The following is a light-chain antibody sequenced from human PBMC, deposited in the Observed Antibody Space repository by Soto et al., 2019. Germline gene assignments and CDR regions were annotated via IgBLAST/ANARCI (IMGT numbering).Light chain of an antibody. CDR1: QSVNSY. CDR3: QQRSNWPLT. Sequence: EIVLTQSPATLSLSPGERAPLSCGASQSVNSYLAWYQQKPGQAPRLLIYDASNRATGIPARFSGSGSGTDFTLTISSLEPEDFAVYYCQQRSNWPLTFGGGTKVAIK. J-gene: IGKJ4*01. CDR2: DAS. V-gene: IGKV3-11*01.